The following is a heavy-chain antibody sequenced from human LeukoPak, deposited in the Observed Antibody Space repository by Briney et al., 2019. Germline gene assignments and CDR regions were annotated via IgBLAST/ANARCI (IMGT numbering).Heavy chain of an antibody. J-gene: IGHJ3*02. CDR3: ARDGRGVHWGPPNDAFDI. D-gene: IGHD7-27*01. V-gene: IGHV4-61*02. CDR2: IYTSGST. Sequence: PSETLSLTCTVSGGSVSSGSYYWSWIRQPPGKGLEWIGRIYTSGSTNYNPSLKSRVTISVDTSKNQFSLKLSSVTAADTAVYYCARDGRGVHWGPPNDAFDIWGQGTMVTVSS. CDR1: GGSVSSGSYY.